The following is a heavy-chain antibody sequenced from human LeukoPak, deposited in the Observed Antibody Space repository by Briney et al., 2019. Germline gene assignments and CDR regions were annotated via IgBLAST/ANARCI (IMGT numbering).Heavy chain of an antibody. D-gene: IGHD3-3*01. CDR3: ARGRSLYYDFWSGYSSNYFDY. J-gene: IGHJ4*02. CDR2: INHSGST. V-gene: IGHV4-34*01. Sequence: SETLSLTCAVYGGSFSGYYWSWIRQPPGQGLEWIGEINHSGSTNYNPSLKSRVTLSVDTSKNQFSLKLSAVSAADTAVYYCARGRSLYYDFWSGYSSNYFDYWGQGTLVTVSS. CDR1: GGSFSGYY.